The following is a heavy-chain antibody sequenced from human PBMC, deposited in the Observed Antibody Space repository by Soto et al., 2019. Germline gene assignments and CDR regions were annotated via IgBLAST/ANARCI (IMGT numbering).Heavy chain of an antibody. Sequence: GASVKVSCKASGYTFTSYAMHWVRQAPGQGLEWMGWINAGNGNTKYSQKVQGRVIMTTDTSASTAYMELRSLRSDDTAVYYCARDPALGGPFDYWGQGTLVTVSS. J-gene: IGHJ4*02. CDR2: INAGNGNT. CDR3: ARDPALGGPFDY. V-gene: IGHV1-3*01. D-gene: IGHD3-16*01. CDR1: GYTFTSYA.